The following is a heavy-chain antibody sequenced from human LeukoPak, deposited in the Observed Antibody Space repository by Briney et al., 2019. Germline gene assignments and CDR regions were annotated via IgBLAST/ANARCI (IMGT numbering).Heavy chain of an antibody. V-gene: IGHV1-2*02. CDR3: ARVEIAAAFDP. CDR1: GHTFTGYY. CDR2: INPNSGGT. Sequence: GASVKVSSKASGHTFTGYYIHWVRQAPGQGLEWMGWINPNSGGTNYAQKFQGRVTMTRATSISTAYMELSRLRSEDTAVYYCARVEIAAAFDPWGQGTLVTVSS. D-gene: IGHD6-13*01. J-gene: IGHJ5*02.